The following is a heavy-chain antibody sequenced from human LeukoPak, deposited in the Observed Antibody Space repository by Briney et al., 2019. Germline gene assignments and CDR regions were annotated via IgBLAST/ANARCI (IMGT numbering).Heavy chain of an antibody. CDR2: ISSSSSYI. J-gene: IGHJ5*02. D-gene: IGHD6-19*01. CDR1: GFTFSSYS. V-gene: IGHV3-21*01. CDR3: ARDDLRAVAGST. Sequence: GGSLRLSCAASGFTFSSYSMNWVRQAPGKGLEWVSSISSSSSYIYYADSVKGRFTISRDNAKNSLYLQMNSLRAEDTAAYYCARDDLRAVAGSTWGQGTLVTVSS.